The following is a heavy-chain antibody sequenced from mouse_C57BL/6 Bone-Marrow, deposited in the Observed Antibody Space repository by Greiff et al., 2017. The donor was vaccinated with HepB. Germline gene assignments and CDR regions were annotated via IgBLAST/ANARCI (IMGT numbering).Heavy chain of an antibody. CDR2: IRSKSNNYAT. D-gene: IGHD4-1*01. CDR1: GFSFNTYA. Sequence: EVMLVESGGGLVQPKGSLKLSCAASGFSFNTYAMNWVRQAPGKGLEWVARIRSKSNNYATYYADSVKDRFTISRDDSESMLYLQMNNLKTEDTAMYYCGRLTGIYAMDYWGQGTSVTVSS. CDR3: GRLTGIYAMDY. J-gene: IGHJ4*01. V-gene: IGHV10-1*01.